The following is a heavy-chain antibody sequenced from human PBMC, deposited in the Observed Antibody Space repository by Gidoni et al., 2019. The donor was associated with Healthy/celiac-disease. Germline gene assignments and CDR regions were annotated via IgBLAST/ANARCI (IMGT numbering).Heavy chain of an antibody. V-gene: IGHV1-2*02. D-gene: IGHD3-3*01. CDR1: GSTFTAYY. CDR3: ARVHHRSDYDFWSGYSSDYGMDV. Sequence: VQLVQSGAEVKKPAASVTVSCKASGSTFTAYYLHWVRQAPGQGVEWMGWINPNSGGTHYAQKFQGRVTLTRDTDIRKAYMERSRLGSNDTAVYYCARVHHRSDYDFWSGYSSDYGMDVWGQGTTVTVSS. CDR2: INPNSGGT. J-gene: IGHJ6*02.